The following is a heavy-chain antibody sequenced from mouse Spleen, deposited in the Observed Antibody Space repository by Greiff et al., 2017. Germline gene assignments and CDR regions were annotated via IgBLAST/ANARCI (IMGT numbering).Heavy chain of an antibody. J-gene: IGHJ4*01. CDR3: ARQRGYDYDGRYAMDY. D-gene: IGHD2-4*01. CDR2: IWSDGST. V-gene: IGHV2-6-1*01. Sequence: VKLMESGPGLVAPSQSLSITCTISGFSLTSYGVHWVRQPPGKGLEWLVVIWSDGSTTYNSALKSRLSISKDNSKSQVFLKMNSLQTDDTALYYCARQRGYDYDGRYAMDYWGQGTSVTVSS. CDR1: GFSLTSYG.